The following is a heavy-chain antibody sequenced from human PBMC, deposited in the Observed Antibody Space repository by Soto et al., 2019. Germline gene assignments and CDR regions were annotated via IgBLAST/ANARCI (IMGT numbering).Heavy chain of an antibody. CDR3: ARSSFDY. V-gene: IGHV3-21*01. CDR2: ITSGSSYI. CDR1: GFTFSGYT. Sequence: PGGSLRLSCAASGFTFSGYTMNRVRQAPGKGLEWVSSITSGSSYIYYADSVKGRFTISRDNAKNSLYLQINSLRAEDTAMYYCARSSFDYWGQGTLVTVSS. J-gene: IGHJ4*02.